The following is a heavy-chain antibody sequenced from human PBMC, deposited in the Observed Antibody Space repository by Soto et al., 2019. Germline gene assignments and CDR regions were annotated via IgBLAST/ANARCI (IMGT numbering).Heavy chain of an antibody. D-gene: IGHD4-17*01. Sequence: GGSLRLSCAASGFTFSSYGMHWVRQAPGKGLEWVAVIWYDGSNKYYADSVKGRFTISRDNSKNTLYLQMNSLRAEDTAVYYCAREHGDQYYYYYGMDVWGQGTTVTVSS. CDR3: AREHGDQYYYYYGMDV. CDR1: GFTFSSYG. CDR2: IWYDGSNK. V-gene: IGHV3-33*01. J-gene: IGHJ6*02.